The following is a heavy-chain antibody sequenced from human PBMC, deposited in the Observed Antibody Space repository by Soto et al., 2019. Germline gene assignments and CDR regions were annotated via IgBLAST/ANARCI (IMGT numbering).Heavy chain of an antibody. D-gene: IGHD6-25*01. Sequence: QVQFVQSGAEVKKPGASVRVSCKASGYTFVDYAIHWVRQAPGQRPEWMGWINGGNGKTKYSQSFQGRVTITRDTSAITSYMELSNLRSEDAAVYYCTRDNGYQVLWVWGPGTTVTVSS. V-gene: IGHV1-3*01. CDR1: GYTFVDYA. CDR2: INGGNGKT. J-gene: IGHJ6*02. CDR3: TRDNGYQVLWV.